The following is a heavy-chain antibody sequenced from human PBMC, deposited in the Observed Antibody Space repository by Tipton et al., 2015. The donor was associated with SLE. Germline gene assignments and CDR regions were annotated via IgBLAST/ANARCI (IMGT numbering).Heavy chain of an antibody. CDR2: MNEDGSGT. CDR3: AKGIRYFRPIDY. V-gene: IGHV3-7*01. Sequence: SLRLSCAASGFYYGNYWMAWVRQAPGKGLEWVANMNEDGSGTYYVDSVKGRFTISRDNAKNSLYLQMNSLRAEDTAVYYCAKGIRYFRPIDYWGQGTLVTVSS. J-gene: IGHJ4*02. CDR1: GFYYGNYW. D-gene: IGHD3-9*01.